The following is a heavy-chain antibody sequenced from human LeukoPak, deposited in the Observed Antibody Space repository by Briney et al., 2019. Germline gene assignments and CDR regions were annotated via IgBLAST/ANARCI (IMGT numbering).Heavy chain of an antibody. CDR2: VNSDGSIT. J-gene: IGHJ4*02. CDR1: GFTFSSYW. CDR3: ARDLRSSPDF. V-gene: IGHV3-74*01. Sequence: GGSLRLSCAASGFTFSSYWMHWVRQAPGTGLVWASRVNSDGSITTYADSVKGRFTISRDNAKNTLYLQMNSLRAEDTAVYYCARDLRSSPDFWGQGTLVTVSS. D-gene: IGHD6-13*01.